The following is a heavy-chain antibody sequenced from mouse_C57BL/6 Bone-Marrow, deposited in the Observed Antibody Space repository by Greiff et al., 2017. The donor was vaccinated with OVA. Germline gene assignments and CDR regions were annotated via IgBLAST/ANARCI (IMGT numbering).Heavy chain of an antibody. CDR3: ARWHDYAWCAY. CDR1: GYTFTSYW. CDR2: LDPSDSYT. Sequence: QVQLQQPGAELVRPGTSVTLSCKASGYTFTSYWMHWVKQRPGQGLEWIGVLDPSDSYTNYNPKFKGKATWTVDTSSSTAYMQLSSLTSEDSAVYYCARWHDYAWCAYWGQGTLVTVSA. V-gene: IGHV1-59*01. J-gene: IGHJ3*01. D-gene: IGHD2-4*01.